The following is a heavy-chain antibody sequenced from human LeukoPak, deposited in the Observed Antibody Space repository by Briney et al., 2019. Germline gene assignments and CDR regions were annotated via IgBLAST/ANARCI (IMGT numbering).Heavy chain of an antibody. J-gene: IGHJ4*02. Sequence: GRSLRLSCTASGFTFGDYAMSWFRQAPGKGLEWVGFIRSKAYGGTTEYAASVKGRFTISRDDSKSIAYLQMNSLKTEDTAVYYCTSHGDSRGSVDYWGQGTLVTVSS. CDR1: GFTFGDYA. D-gene: IGHD4-17*01. CDR3: TSHGDSRGSVDY. V-gene: IGHV3-49*03. CDR2: IRSKAYGGTT.